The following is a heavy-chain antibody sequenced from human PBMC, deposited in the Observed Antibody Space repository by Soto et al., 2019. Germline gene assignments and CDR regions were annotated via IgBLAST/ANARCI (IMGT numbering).Heavy chain of an antibody. D-gene: IGHD3-10*01. CDR1: GFTFSSFA. J-gene: IGHJ5*02. CDR2: ISASGDGT. V-gene: IGHV3-23*01. Sequence: GGSMRLSCAASGFTFSSFAMSWVRQAPGKGLEWVSAISASGDGTYYADSVKGRFTISRDNSKNTLYLQMSSLRAEDTAVYYCAKVDGFLWFELDPWGPGTLVTVSS. CDR3: AKVDGFLWFELDP.